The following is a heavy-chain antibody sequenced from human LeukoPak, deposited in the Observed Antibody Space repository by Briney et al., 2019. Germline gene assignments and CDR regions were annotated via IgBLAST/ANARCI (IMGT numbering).Heavy chain of an antibody. CDR1: GGSISSYY. CDR2: ICYSGST. CDR3: ARRLPPYYYDS. V-gene: IGHV4-59*01. D-gene: IGHD3-22*01. Sequence: SETLSLTCTVSGGSISSYYWSWIRQPPGKGLEWIGYICYSGSTNYNPSLKSRVTISVDTSKNQFSLKLSSVTAADTAVYYCARRLPPYYYDSWGQGTLVTVSS. J-gene: IGHJ4*02.